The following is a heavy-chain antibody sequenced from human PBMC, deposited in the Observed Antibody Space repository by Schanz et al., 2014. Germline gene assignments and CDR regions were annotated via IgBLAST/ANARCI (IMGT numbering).Heavy chain of an antibody. D-gene: IGHD3-10*01. CDR3: ATVGSETYSIYWYFDL. Sequence: QVQLVESGGGLVQPGRSLRLSCAASGFTFSRSGMHWVRQAPGKGLEWVAIIWFDGSNKYYADSVKGRFTISRDNSKNTLFLQMNSLRAEDTAVYYCATVGSETYSIYWYFDLWGRGTLVTVSS. J-gene: IGHJ2*01. CDR2: IWFDGSNK. V-gene: IGHV3-33*01. CDR1: GFTFSRSG.